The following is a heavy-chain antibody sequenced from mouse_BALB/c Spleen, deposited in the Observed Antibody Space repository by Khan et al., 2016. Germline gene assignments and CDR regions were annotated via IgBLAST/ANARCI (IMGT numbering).Heavy chain of an antibody. D-gene: IGHD1-2*01. V-gene: IGHV1-9*01. J-gene: IGHJ2*01. Sequence: VQLQESGAELMKPGASVKISCKATGYTFSSYWIEWVKQRPGHGLEWIGEILPGSGSTNYNEKFKGKATFTADTSSNTAYMQLSSLTSEDSGVYYCARLILWLPRLDYWGQGTTLTVSS. CDR3: ARLILWLPRLDY. CDR2: ILPGSGST. CDR1: GYTFSSYW.